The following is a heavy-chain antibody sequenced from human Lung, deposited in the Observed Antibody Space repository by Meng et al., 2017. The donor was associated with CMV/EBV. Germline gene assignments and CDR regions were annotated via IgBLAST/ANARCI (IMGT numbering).Heavy chain of an antibody. V-gene: IGHV3-23*01. Sequence: GGSXRLXXAASGFTFSSYAMTWVRQAPGKGLEWVSVISGGGGSTYYADSVKGRFTISRDNSKNTLYLQVNSLRAEDTAVYYCARATLEYCSSTSCYPFDYWXQGTLVTVSS. D-gene: IGHD2-2*01. CDR2: ISGGGGST. J-gene: IGHJ4*02. CDR3: ARATLEYCSSTSCYPFDY. CDR1: GFTFSSYA.